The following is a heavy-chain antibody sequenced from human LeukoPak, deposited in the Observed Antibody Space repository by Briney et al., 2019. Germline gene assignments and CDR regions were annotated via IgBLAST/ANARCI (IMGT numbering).Heavy chain of an antibody. V-gene: IGHV1-46*01. D-gene: IGHD6-19*01. CDR3: ARVGAVAGTELGY. Sequence: ASVKVSCKASGYTFTSYYMHWVRQAPGQGLEWMGIISPSGGSTSYAQKFQGRVTMTRDTSTSTVYMEPSSLRSEDTAVYYCARVGAVAGTELGYWGQGTLVTVSS. J-gene: IGHJ4*02. CDR2: ISPSGGST. CDR1: GYTFTSYY.